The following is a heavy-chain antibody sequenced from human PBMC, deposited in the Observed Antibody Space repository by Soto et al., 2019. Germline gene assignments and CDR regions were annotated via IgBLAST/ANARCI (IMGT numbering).Heavy chain of an antibody. V-gene: IGHV3-30-3*01. Sequence: GGSLRLSCAASGFTFRDYAFHWVRQAPGKGLEWVTLISYDGSSTLFADSVKGRFTISRDNSQKTLYLQMNSLRAEDTAVYYCARQGMAARKYFHKYLDVWGQGTTVTVSS. J-gene: IGHJ6*02. D-gene: IGHD6-6*01. CDR1: GFTFRDYA. CDR2: ISYDGSST. CDR3: ARQGMAARKYFHKYLDV.